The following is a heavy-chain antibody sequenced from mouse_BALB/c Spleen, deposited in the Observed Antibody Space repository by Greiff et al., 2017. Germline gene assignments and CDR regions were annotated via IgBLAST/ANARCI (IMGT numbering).Heavy chain of an antibody. CDR1: GYTFTSYV. V-gene: IGHV1-14*01. Sequence: EVKLMESGPELVKPGASVKMSCKASGYTFTSYVMHWVKQKPGQGLEWIGYINPYNDGTKYNEKFKGKATLTSDKSSSTAYMELSSLTSEDSAVYYCQRLHDYYAMDYWGQGTSVTVSS. CDR3: QRLHDYYAMDY. CDR2: INPYNDGT. D-gene: IGHD2-2*01. J-gene: IGHJ4*01.